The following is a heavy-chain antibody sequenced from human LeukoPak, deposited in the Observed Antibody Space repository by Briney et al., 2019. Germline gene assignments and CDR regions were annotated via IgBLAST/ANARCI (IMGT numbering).Heavy chain of an antibody. J-gene: IGHJ4*02. CDR3: AKGGVRYSSSWYYFDY. CDR2: ISGSGGST. D-gene: IGHD6-13*01. V-gene: IGHV3-23*01. Sequence: PGGSLRLSCAASGFTFSSYAMSWVRQAPGKGLEWVSAISGSGGSTYYADSVKGRLTISRDNSKNTLYLQMNSLRAEDTAVYYCAKGGVRYSSSWYYFDYWGQGTLVTVSS. CDR1: GFTFSSYA.